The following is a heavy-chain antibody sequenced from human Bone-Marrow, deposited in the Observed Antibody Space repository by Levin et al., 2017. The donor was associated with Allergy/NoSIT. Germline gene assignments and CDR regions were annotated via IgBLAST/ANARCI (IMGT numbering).Heavy chain of an antibody. V-gene: IGHV2-70*04. CDR2: IDWNDDK. CDR3: ARTNDDGDYDY. CDR1: GFLLSPTTMR. Sequence: SGPTLVKPTQTFTLTCSISGFLLSPTTMRVSWIRQPPGKALEWLARIDWNDDKFYRTSLKTRLTISKDTSKNQVVLTMTNMDPVDTATYYCARTNDDGDYDYWGQGTLVTVSS. J-gene: IGHJ4*02. D-gene: IGHD4-17*01.